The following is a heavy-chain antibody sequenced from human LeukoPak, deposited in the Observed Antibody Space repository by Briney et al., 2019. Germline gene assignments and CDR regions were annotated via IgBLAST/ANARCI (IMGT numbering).Heavy chain of an antibody. CDR1: GGTFSSYA. Sequence: ASVKVSCKASGGTFSSYAISWVRQAPGQGLEWMGGIIPIFGAANYAQKFQGRVTITADESTSTAYMELSSLRSEDTAVYYCARYYSGWYYFDYWGQGTLVTVPS. CDR2: IIPIFGAA. CDR3: ARYYSGWYYFDY. J-gene: IGHJ4*02. V-gene: IGHV1-69*13. D-gene: IGHD6-19*01.